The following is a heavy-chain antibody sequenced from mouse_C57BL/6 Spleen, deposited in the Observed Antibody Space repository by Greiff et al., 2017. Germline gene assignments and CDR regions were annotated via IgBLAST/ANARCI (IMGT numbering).Heavy chain of an antibody. CDR2: ISYDGSN. J-gene: IGHJ3*01. CDR1: GYSITSGYY. V-gene: IGHV3-6*01. D-gene: IGHD3-2*02. CDR3: ARDGSSGYVDWFAY. Sequence: EVQLQESGPGLVKPSQSLSLTCSVTGYSITSGYYWNWIRQFPGNKLEWMGYISYDGSNNYNPSLKNRISITRDTSKNQFFLKLNSVTTEDTATYYCARDGSSGYVDWFAYWGQGTLVTVSA.